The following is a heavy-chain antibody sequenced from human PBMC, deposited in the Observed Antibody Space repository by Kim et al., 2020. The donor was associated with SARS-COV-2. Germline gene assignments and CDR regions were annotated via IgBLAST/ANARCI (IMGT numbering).Heavy chain of an antibody. CDR3: TRLGGEPY. CDR2: SYAT. D-gene: IGHD3-16*01. Sequence: SYATEYSASVKGRFSISRDNSENTAYLQMNSLKTEDTAVYYCTRLGGEPYWGQGTLVTVSS. V-gene: IGHV3-73*01. J-gene: IGHJ4*02.